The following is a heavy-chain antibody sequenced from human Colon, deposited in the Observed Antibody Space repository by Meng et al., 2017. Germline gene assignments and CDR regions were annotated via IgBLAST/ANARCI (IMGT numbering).Heavy chain of an antibody. V-gene: IGHV4-30-4*01. J-gene: IGHJ2*01. CDR3: ARGYYDSSGYGYWYFDL. CDR1: GGSISIGDYY. D-gene: IGHD3-22*01. Sequence: VQLQDPGPGLLKLPHTLALTCSVSGGSISIGDYYWSWIRQPPGTGLEWLGYIYYSGSTYYNPSLKSRVTISVDTSTNQFSLKLSSVTAADTAVYYCARGYYDSSGYGYWYFDLWGRGTLVTVSS. CDR2: IYYSGST.